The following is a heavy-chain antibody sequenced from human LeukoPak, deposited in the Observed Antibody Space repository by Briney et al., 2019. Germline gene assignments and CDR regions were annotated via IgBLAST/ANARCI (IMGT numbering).Heavy chain of an antibody. D-gene: IGHD6-13*01. CDR3: ARDREQLVYYYYGMAV. J-gene: IGHJ6*04. V-gene: IGHV1-69*01. CDR2: IIPIFGIA. Sequence: ASVKVSCKASGGTFSSYAISWGRQAPGQGLEWRGGIIPIFGIANYAQKFQGRVTITADESTSTAYMELSSLRSEDTAVYYCARDREQLVYYYYGMAVWGKGTTVTVSS. CDR1: GGTFSSYA.